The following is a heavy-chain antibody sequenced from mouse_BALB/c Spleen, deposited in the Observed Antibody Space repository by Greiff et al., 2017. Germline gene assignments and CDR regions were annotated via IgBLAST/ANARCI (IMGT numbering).Heavy chain of an antibody. V-gene: IGHV2-9*02. CDR3: ARAPYYYGSSYYFDY. Sequence: QVQLKESGPGLVAPSQSLSITCTVSGFSLTSYGVHWVRQPPGKGLEWLGVIWAGGSTNYNSALMSRLSISKDNSKSQVFLKMNSLQTDDTAMYYCARAPYYYGSSYYFDYWGQGTTLTVSS. J-gene: IGHJ2*01. CDR2: IWAGGST. D-gene: IGHD1-1*01. CDR1: GFSLTSYG.